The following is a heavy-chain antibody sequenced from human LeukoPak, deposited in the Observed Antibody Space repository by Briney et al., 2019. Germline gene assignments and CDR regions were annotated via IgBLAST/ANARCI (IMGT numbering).Heavy chain of an antibody. CDR3: ARHSELRHYYGSGRRNWFDP. V-gene: IGHV4-4*07. CDR1: GGSISSYY. CDR2: IYTSGST. Sequence: PSETLSLTCTVSGGSISSYYWSWIRQPAGKGLEWIGRIYTSGSTNYNPSLKSRVTISVDTSKNQFSLKLSSVTAADTAVYFCARHSELRHYYGSGRRNWFDPWGQGTLVTVSS. D-gene: IGHD3-10*01. J-gene: IGHJ5*02.